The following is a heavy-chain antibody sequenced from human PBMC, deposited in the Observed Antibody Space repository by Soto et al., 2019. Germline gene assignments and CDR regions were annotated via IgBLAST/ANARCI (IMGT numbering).Heavy chain of an antibody. Sequence: QVQLVESGGDVVQPGRSLRLSCAASGFIFSSHGMHWVRQAPGKGLEWVAVIWYDGSNKYYADSVKGRFTISRDNSKNTVYLQMNSLRAEDTALYYCARAXPXPEPYDFDYWGQGTLVTVSS. CDR3: ARAXPXPEPYDFDY. V-gene: IGHV3-33*01. CDR1: GFIFSSHG. CDR2: IWYDGSNK. J-gene: IGHJ4*02. D-gene: IGHD3-16*01.